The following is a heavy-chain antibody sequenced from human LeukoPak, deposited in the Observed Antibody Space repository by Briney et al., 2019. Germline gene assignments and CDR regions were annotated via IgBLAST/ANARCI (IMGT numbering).Heavy chain of an antibody. D-gene: IGHD1-26*01. Sequence: PGGSLRLSCAASGFTVSSNYMSWVRQAPGKGLEWVSVIYSGGSTYYADSVKGRFTISRDNSKNTLYLQMNSLRAEDTAVYYCARHSGSYFGYYFDYWGQGTLVTVSS. CDR1: GFTVSSNY. J-gene: IGHJ4*02. CDR3: ARHSGSYFGYYFDY. CDR2: IYSGGST. V-gene: IGHV3-53*01.